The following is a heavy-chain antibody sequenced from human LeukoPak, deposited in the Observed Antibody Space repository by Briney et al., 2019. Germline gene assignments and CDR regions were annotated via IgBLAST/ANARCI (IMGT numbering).Heavy chain of an antibody. CDR2: ISSGGTTI. V-gene: IGHV3-48*02. Sequence: GGSLRLSCAASGFTFSTYAMAWVRQAPGKGLEWVSDISSGGTTIFYADSVKGRFTISRDNAKNSLYLQMNSLRDEDTAIYYCTRGLVVWGQGALVTVSS. CDR1: GFTFSTYA. CDR3: TRGLVV. D-gene: IGHD2-2*01. J-gene: IGHJ4*02.